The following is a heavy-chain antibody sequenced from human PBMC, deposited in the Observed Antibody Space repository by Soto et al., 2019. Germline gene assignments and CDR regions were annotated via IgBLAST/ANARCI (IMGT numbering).Heavy chain of an antibody. V-gene: IGHV3-30-3*01. J-gene: IGHJ4*02. CDR1: GFTFSSYA. D-gene: IGHD6-13*01. CDR2: ISYDGSNK. Sequence: PVGSLRLSCAASGFTFSSYAMHWVRQAPGKGLEWVAVISYDGSNKYYADSVKGRFTISRDNSKNTLYLQMNSLRAEDTAVYYCASSIAAAEDYWGQGTLVTVSS. CDR3: ASSIAAAEDY.